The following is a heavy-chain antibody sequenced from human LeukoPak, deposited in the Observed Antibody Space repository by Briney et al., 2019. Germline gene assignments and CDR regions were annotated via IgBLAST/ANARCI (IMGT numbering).Heavy chain of an antibody. Sequence: SQTLSLTCTVSGGSISSGSYYWSWIRQPPGKGLEWIGYIYYSGSTNYNPSLKRRVTISVDTSKNQFSLKLSSVTAADTAVYYCAREAVAGSIDYWGQGTPVTVSS. V-gene: IGHV4-61*01. CDR2: IYYSGST. CDR3: AREAVAGSIDY. D-gene: IGHD6-19*01. CDR1: GGSISSGSYY. J-gene: IGHJ4*02.